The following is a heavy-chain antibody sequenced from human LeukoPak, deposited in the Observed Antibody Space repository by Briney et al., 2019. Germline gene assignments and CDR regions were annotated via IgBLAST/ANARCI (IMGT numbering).Heavy chain of an antibody. J-gene: IGHJ4*02. V-gene: IGHV3-11*01. D-gene: IGHD3-22*01. Sequence: PGGSLRLSCAASGFSFSDHYMTWVRQAPGKGLEWISYISGSGSPIYHADSVKGRFTISRDNAKNTLFLQMNSLRDEDTAVYYCARPRDSSIDSWGQGTLVTVSS. CDR1: GFSFSDHY. CDR2: ISGSGSPI. CDR3: ARPRDSSIDS.